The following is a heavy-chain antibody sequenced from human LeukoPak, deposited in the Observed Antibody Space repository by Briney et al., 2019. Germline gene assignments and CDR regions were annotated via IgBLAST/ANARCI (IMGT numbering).Heavy chain of an antibody. CDR2: IYYSGST. CDR1: GCSISSYY. Sequence: PSETLSLTCTVSGCSISSYYWSWIRQPPGKGLEWIGYIYYSGSTNYNPSLKSRVTISVDTSKNQFSLKLSSVTAADTAVYYCARHNPQDYGGNASFDYWGQGTLVTVSS. V-gene: IGHV4-59*08. J-gene: IGHJ4*02. CDR3: ARHNPQDYGGNASFDY. D-gene: IGHD4-23*01.